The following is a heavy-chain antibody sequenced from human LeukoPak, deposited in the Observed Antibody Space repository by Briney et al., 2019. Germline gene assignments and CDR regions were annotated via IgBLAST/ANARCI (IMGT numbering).Heavy chain of an antibody. Sequence: SETLSLTCTVSGGSISSYYWSWIRQPPGKGLEWIGYIYHSGSTNYNPSLKSRVTISADTSKTQFSLKLNSVTAADTAVYYCAKGSSSIRPPHIEIWGLGTLVTVSS. V-gene: IGHV4-59*01. J-gene: IGHJ4*02. D-gene: IGHD6-13*01. CDR2: IYHSGST. CDR3: AKGSSSIRPPHIEI. CDR1: GGSISSYY.